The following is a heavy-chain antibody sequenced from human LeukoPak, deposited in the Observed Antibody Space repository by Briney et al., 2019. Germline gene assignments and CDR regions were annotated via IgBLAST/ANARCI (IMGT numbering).Heavy chain of an antibody. J-gene: IGHJ4*02. CDR3: AIMHGYYDGSGFWVQ. CDR2: ISPSGDRT. D-gene: IGHD3-22*01. V-gene: IGHV3-23*01. Sequence: GGSLRLSCAASGFTFSSYAMSWVRQAPGKGLEWVSFISPSGDRTSDADSVEGRFTISRDNTRNTLYLQMNSLRDEDTGVYYCAIMHGYYDGSGFWVQWGQGTLVTVSS. CDR1: GFTFSSYA.